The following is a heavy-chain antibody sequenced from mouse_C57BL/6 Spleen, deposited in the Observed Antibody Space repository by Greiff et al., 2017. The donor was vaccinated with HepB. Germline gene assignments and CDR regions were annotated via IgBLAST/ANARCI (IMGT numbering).Heavy chain of an antibody. J-gene: IGHJ2*01. CDR1: GFNIKNNY. CDR3: ARSCTSLDY. Sequence: VQLQQSVAELVRPGASVKLSCTASGFNIKNNYMHWVKQRPEQGLEWIGRIDPANGNTKYSPKFQGKATITADTSSNTAYLQLSSLTSEDTAIYYCARSCTSLDYWGQGTTLTVSS. V-gene: IGHV14-3*01. CDR2: IDPANGNT. D-gene: IGHD5-1*01.